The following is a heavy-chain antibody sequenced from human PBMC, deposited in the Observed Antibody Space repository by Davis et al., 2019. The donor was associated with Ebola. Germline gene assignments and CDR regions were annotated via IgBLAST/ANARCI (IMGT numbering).Heavy chain of an antibody. CDR1: GFTFSSYS. D-gene: IGHD3-10*01. V-gene: IGHV3-21*01. CDR2: ISSSSSYI. Sequence: GESLKISCAASGFTFSSYSMNWVRQAPGKGLEWVSSISSSSSYIYYADSVKGRFTISRDNAKNSLYLQMNSLRAEDTAVYYCAREAGNTMVQGVRGYYYGMDVWGQGTTVTVSS. J-gene: IGHJ6*02. CDR3: AREAGNTMVQGVRGYYYGMDV.